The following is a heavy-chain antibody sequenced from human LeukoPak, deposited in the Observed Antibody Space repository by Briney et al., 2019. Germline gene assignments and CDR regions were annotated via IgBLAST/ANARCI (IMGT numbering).Heavy chain of an antibody. CDR2: ISYYGSNK. CDR3: AKEIHSIVGAPRFYYYGMDV. V-gene: IGHV3-30*18. CDR1: GFTFSSYG. Sequence: GGSLRLSCAASGFTFSSYGMHWVRQAPGTGLEWVAVISYYGSNKYYADSVKGRFTISRDNSKNTLYLQMNSLRAEDTAVYYCAKEIHSIVGAPRFYYYGMDVWGQGTTVTVSS. D-gene: IGHD1-26*01. J-gene: IGHJ6*02.